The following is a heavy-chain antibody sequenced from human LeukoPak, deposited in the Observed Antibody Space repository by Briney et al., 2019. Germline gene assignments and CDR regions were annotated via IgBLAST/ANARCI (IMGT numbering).Heavy chain of an antibody. CDR2: MNPNSGNT. CDR1: GYTFTSYD. CDR3: ATTVHYDILTGYGADAFDI. Sequence: EASVKVSCKASGYTFTSYDINWVRQATGQGLEWMGWMNPNSGNTGYAQKFQGRVTMTTDTSTSTAYMELRSLRSNDTAVYYCATTVHYDILTGYGADAFDIWGQGTMVTVSS. V-gene: IGHV1-8*01. D-gene: IGHD3-9*01. J-gene: IGHJ3*02.